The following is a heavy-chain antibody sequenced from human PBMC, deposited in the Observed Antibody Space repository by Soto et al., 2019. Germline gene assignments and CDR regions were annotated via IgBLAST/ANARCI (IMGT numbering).Heavy chain of an antibody. V-gene: IGHV4-59*01. CDR2: IYYSGSS. CDR3: ARPDSGTYWAAFDI. Sequence: SETLSLTCAVYGGSFSGYYWSWIRQPPGKGLEWIGYIYYSGSSNYNPSLKSRVTMSLDTSKNQFSLKLSSVTAADTAVYYCARPDSGTYWAAFDIWGQGTMVTVSS. D-gene: IGHD1-26*01. CDR1: GGSFSGYY. J-gene: IGHJ3*02.